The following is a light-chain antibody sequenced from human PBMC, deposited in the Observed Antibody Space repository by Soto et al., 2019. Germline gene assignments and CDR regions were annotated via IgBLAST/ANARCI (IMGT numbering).Light chain of an antibody. CDR2: AAS. J-gene: IGKJ1*01. V-gene: IGKV1-39*01. CDR3: QQSYSTPWT. Sequence: IPMTQSPSSLSASVEKIGILTCRASQSISNHLNWYQQKPGKAPKLLIYAASSLQSGVPSRFSGSGSGTDFTLTISSLQPEDFATYYCQQSYSTPWTLGQGTKVDI. CDR1: QSISNH.